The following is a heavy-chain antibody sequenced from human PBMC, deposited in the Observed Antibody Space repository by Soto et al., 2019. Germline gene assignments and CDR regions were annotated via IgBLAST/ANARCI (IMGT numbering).Heavy chain of an antibody. CDR2: INPSGGST. V-gene: IGHV1-46*01. CDR1: GYTFTSYY. J-gene: IGHJ4*02. CDR3: ARANSGRYYIY. D-gene: IGHD1-26*01. Sequence: ASVKVSCKASGYTFTSYYLHWVRQAPGQGLEWMGIINPSGGSTTYAQRFQGRVTMTSDTSTSTVYMELSSLRSEDTAMYYCARANSGRYYIYWGQGTLVTVSS.